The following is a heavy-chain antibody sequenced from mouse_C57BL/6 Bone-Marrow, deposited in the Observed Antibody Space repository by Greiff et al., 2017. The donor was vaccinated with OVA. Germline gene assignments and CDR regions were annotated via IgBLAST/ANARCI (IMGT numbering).Heavy chain of an antibody. CDR2: IRPSDSDT. Sequence: VKLQQPGAELVKPGASVKVSCKASGYTFTSYWMHWVKQRPGQGLEWIGRIRPSDSDTNYNQKFKGKATLTVDKSSSTAYMQLSSLTSEDSAVYYCAMGGSSYRFAYWGQGTLVTVSA. D-gene: IGHD1-1*01. J-gene: IGHJ3*01. CDR1: GYTFTSYW. V-gene: IGHV1-74*01. CDR3: AMGGSSYRFAY.